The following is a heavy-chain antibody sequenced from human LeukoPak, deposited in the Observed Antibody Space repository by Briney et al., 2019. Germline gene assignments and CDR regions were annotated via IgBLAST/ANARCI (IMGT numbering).Heavy chain of an antibody. J-gene: IGHJ4*02. D-gene: IGHD2-15*01. CDR2: ISYDGSNK. Sequence: SGGSLRLSCAASGFTFDDYGMSWVRQAPGKGLEWVAVISYDGSNKYYADSVKGRFTISRDNSKNTLYLQMNSLRAEDTAVYYCAKDIRRYCSGGSCYSFDYWGQGTLVTVSS. CDR3: AKDIRRYCSGGSCYSFDY. V-gene: IGHV3-30*18. CDR1: GFTFDDYG.